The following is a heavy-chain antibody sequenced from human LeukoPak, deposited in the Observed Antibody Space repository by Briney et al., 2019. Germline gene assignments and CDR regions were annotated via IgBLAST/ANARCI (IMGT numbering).Heavy chain of an antibody. CDR1: GFTFNKYG. V-gene: IGHV3-30*02. D-gene: IGHD2-2*02. CDR3: AKTRWESQQLYGYYFDY. J-gene: IGHJ4*02. CDR2: IRDDGSNK. Sequence: GGSLRLSCVASGFTFNKYGMHWVRQAPGKGLEWVAFIRDDGSNKYYADSVKGRFTMSRDNSKNTLYLQVNSLRAEDTAVYYCAKTRWESQQLYGYYFDYWGQGTLVTVSS.